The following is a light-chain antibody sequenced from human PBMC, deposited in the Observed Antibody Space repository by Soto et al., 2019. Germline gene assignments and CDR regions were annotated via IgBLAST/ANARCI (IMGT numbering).Light chain of an antibody. V-gene: IGLV2-14*01. CDR1: SSDVGGYNY. Sequence: QSALTQPASVSGSPGQSITISCTGTSSDVGGYNYVSWYQQHPGKAPKLMIYDVSNRPSGVSNRFSGSKSGNTASLTNSGLHAEDGGYYYRSSFTISSPPDAVFGGGTKLTVL. CDR2: DVS. J-gene: IGLJ2*01. CDR3: SSFTISSPPDAV.